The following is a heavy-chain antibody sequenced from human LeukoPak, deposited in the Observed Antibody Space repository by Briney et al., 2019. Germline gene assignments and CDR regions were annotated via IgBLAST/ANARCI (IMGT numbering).Heavy chain of an antibody. D-gene: IGHD2-2*01. Sequence: GGSLRLSCAASGFTVSSNYMSWVRQAPGKGLEWVSVIYSGGSTYYADSVKGRFAISRDNAKNSLYLQMNSLRAEDTAVYYCAIVVVPAAASSRRDYWGQGTLVTVSS. V-gene: IGHV3-53*01. J-gene: IGHJ4*02. CDR1: GFTVSSNY. CDR3: AIVVVPAAASSRRDY. CDR2: IYSGGST.